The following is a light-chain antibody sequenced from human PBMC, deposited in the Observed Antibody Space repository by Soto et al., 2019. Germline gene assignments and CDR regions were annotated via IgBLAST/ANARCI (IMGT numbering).Light chain of an antibody. V-gene: IGKV2-24*01. Sequence: DLVMTPTPLSSTVTLGQPASISCRSSQSLVHSAGNTALSWLHQRPGQPPRLLIYKVPNRISGVPYRLSGSRAGRDVSLKIIRVGSEDVGFYYCTQAAPWPRTFGDGTKVYIK. CDR3: TQAAPWPRT. CDR2: KVP. CDR1: QSLVHSAGNTA. J-gene: IGKJ1*01.